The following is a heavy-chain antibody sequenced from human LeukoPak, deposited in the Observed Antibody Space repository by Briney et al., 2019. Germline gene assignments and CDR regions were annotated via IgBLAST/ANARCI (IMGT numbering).Heavy chain of an antibody. CDR2: ISAYNGDI. Sequence: GASVKVSCKASGYTFTKYGVSWVRQAPGQGLEWMGWISAYNGDIKYAQRGKGRVTMTTDTSTSTVYMELRILRSDDTAVYYCARESGSDAFDIWGQGTMVTVSS. V-gene: IGHV1-18*01. CDR1: GYTFTKYG. J-gene: IGHJ3*02. CDR3: ARESGSDAFDI.